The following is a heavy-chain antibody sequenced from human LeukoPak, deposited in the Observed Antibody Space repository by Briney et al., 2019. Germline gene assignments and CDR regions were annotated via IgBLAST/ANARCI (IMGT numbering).Heavy chain of an antibody. CDR3: ARVGRTTGTTRAFDI. CDR1: GFTLSDYW. Sequence: GGSLRLSCAASGFTLSDYWMSWVRQAPGKGLEWVANIKQDGSEKYYVDSVKGRFTISRDNAKNSLYLQMNSLRAEDTAVYYCARVGRTTGTTRAFDIWGQGTMVTVSS. V-gene: IGHV3-7*01. J-gene: IGHJ3*02. D-gene: IGHD1-1*01. CDR2: IKQDGSEK.